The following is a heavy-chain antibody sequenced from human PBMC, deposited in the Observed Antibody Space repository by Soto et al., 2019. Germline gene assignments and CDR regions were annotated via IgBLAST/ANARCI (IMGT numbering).Heavy chain of an antibody. D-gene: IGHD2-21*02. CDR1: GFTFSSYG. CDR3: ARGPLSYCGGDCYSGDY. V-gene: IGHV3-33*01. Sequence: GGSLRLSCAASGFTFSSYGMHWVRQAPGKGLEWVAVIWYDGSNKYYADSVKGRFTISRDNSKNTLYLQMNSLRAEDTAVYYCARGPLSYCGGDCYSGDYWGQGTLVTVSS. J-gene: IGHJ4*02. CDR2: IWYDGSNK.